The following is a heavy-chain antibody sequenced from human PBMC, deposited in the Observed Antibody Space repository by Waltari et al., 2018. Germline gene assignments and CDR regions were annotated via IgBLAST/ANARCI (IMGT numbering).Heavy chain of an antibody. CDR1: GFPVSSKH. J-gene: IGHJ4*02. CDR2: FYSARST. V-gene: IGHV3-66*02. D-gene: IGHD5-18*01. CDR3: ARARDEDTAMVYFDH. Sequence: EVQLVESGGGLVHPGGSLRLSCAASGFPVSSKHMSWVRQAPGKGLEGFSLFYSARSTYYADSVMCRFSISRDNSKNTLHLQMNSLRAEDTAMYYCARARDEDTAMVYFDHWGQGTLISVSS.